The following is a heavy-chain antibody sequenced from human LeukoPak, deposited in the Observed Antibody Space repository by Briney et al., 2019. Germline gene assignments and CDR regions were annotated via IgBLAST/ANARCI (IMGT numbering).Heavy chain of an antibody. CDR2: MNPNSGNT. D-gene: IGHD5-18*01. V-gene: IGHV1-8*03. CDR3: ARVGYSYGLGYYMDV. J-gene: IGHJ6*03. Sequence: GASVKVSCKASVYTFTSYDINWVRQATGQGLEWMGWMNPNSGNTGYAQKFQGRVTITRNTSISTAYMELSSLRSEDTAVYYCARVGYSYGLGYYMDVWGKGTTVTVSS. CDR1: VYTFTSYD.